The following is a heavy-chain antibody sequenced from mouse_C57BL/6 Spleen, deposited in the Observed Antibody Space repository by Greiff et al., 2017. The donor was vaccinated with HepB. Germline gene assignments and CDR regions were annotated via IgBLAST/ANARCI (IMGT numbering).Heavy chain of an antibody. D-gene: IGHD1-1*01. CDR3: ARDRYYGSSYWYFDV. J-gene: IGHJ1*03. CDR2: INYDGSST. Sequence: EVQRVESEGGLVQPGRSMKLSCTASGFTFSDYYMAWVRQVPEKGLEWVANINYDGSSTYYLDSLKSRFIISRDNAKNILYLQMSSLKSEDTATYYCARDRYYGSSYWYFDVWGTGTTVTVSS. CDR1: GFTFSDYY. V-gene: IGHV5-16*01.